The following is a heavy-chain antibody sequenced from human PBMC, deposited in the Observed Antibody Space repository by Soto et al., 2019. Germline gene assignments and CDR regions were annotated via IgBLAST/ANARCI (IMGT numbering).Heavy chain of an antibody. J-gene: IGHJ6*03. CDR1: GGSFSGYY. CDR2: INHSGST. V-gene: IGHV4-34*01. Sequence: SETLSLTCAVYGGSFSGYYWSWIRQPPGKGLEWIGEINHSGSTNYNPSLKSRVTISVDTSKNQFSLKLSSVTAADTAVYYCARRYYDFWSGSLARGDYYYYYMDVWGKGTTVTVSS. CDR3: ARRYYDFWSGSLARGDYYYYYMDV. D-gene: IGHD3-3*01.